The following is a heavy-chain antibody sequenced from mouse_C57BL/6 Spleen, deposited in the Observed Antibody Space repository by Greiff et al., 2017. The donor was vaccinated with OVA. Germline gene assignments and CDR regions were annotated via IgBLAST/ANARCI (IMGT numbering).Heavy chain of an antibody. CDR2: INPYNGGT. Sequence: EVQLQQSGPVLVKPGASVKMSCKASGYTFTDYYMNWVKQSHGKSLEWIGVINPYNGGTSYNQKFKGKATLTVDKSSSTAYMELNSLTSEDSAVYYCAREGWLLRGYFDYWGQGTTLTVSS. CDR3: AREGWLLRGYFDY. CDR1: GYTFTDYY. V-gene: IGHV1-19*01. J-gene: IGHJ2*01. D-gene: IGHD2-3*01.